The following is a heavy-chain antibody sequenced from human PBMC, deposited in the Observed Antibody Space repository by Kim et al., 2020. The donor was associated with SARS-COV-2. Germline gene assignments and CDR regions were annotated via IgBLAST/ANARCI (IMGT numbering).Heavy chain of an antibody. V-gene: IGHV3-73*01. Sequence: SCDGSAKGRFTISRDNSKNTAYLQMNSLKIEDTAVYYCAKSLYSSSINDYWGQGTLVTVSS. D-gene: IGHD6-6*01. CDR3: AKSLYSSSINDY. J-gene: IGHJ4*02.